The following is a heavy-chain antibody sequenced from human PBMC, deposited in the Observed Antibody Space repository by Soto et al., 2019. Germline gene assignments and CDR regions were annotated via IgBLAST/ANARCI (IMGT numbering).Heavy chain of an antibody. CDR2: MDPNSGNT. Sequence: QAPLVPSGAEVKKPGASVKVSCKASGYTFTGYDINWVRQATGQGLEWMGWMDPNSGNTGYAPNFQGRVTMTRDNSITTAYMELTSLRDDDSAVYYCAGEKVGTTGIDFWGQGTLVTVSS. J-gene: IGHJ4*02. D-gene: IGHD1-26*01. CDR1: GYTFTGYD. CDR3: AGEKVGTTGIDF. V-gene: IGHV1-8*01.